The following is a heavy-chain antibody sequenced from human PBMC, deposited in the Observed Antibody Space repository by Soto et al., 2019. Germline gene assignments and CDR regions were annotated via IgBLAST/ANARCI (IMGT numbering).Heavy chain of an antibody. CDR2: ISSSSSTI. J-gene: IGHJ4*02. D-gene: IGHD2-15*01. CDR1: GFTFSSYS. CDR3: ARGCSGGSCYSRPFDY. Sequence: GGSLRLSCAASGFTFSSYSMNWVRQAPGKGLEWVSYISSSSSTIYYADSVKGRFTISRDNAKNSLYLQMNSLRDEDTAVYYCARGCSGGSCYSRPFDYWGQGTLVTVSS. V-gene: IGHV3-48*02.